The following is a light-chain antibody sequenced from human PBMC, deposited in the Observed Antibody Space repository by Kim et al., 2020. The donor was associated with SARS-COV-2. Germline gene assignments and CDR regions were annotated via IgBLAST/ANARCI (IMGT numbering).Light chain of an antibody. CDR1: QSVSSSY. J-gene: IGKJ4*01. CDR2: GAS. V-gene: IGKV3-20*01. CDR3: QQVGSSPLT. Sequence: EIVLTRSPGTLSLSPGERATLSCRASQSVSSSYLAWYQQKPGQAPRLLIYGASSRATGIPDRFSGSGSGTDFTLTISRLEPEDVAVYYGQQVGSSPLTFGGGTKVDIK.